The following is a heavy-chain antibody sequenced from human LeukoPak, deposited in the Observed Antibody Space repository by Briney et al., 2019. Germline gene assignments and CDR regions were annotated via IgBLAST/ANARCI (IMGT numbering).Heavy chain of an antibody. CDR1: GLSLNNYA. CDR2: SSSSDDGK. Sequence: GGSRRLSCTASGLSLNNYAMSWVRQVPGKGLEWVSASSSSDDGKWYAESVRGRFTISRDTSKNTVYLQMNSLRVEDTAVYYCARTPSSEQQLSLDYWGQGTLVTVSS. CDR3: ARTPSSEQQLSLDY. J-gene: IGHJ4*02. D-gene: IGHD6-13*01. V-gene: IGHV3-23*01.